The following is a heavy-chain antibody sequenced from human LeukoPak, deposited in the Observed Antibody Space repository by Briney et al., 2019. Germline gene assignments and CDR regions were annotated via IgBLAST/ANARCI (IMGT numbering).Heavy chain of an antibody. CDR3: TTGIPGAEDAFDN. Sequence: GGSLRLSCAASGFTFSNAWMSWVRQAPGKGLEWVGRIKSKTDGGTTDYAAPVKGRFTISRDDSKNTLYLQMNSLKTEDTAVYYCTTGIPGAEDAFDNWGQGTMVTVSS. J-gene: IGHJ3*02. D-gene: IGHD2-21*01. CDR2: IKSKTDGGTT. V-gene: IGHV3-15*01. CDR1: GFTFSNAW.